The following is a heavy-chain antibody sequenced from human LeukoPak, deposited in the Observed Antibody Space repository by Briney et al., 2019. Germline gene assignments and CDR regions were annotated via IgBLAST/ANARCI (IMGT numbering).Heavy chain of an antibody. CDR1: GFTLSTYS. V-gene: IGHV3-21*01. CDR2: ISSSSLYI. Sequence: GGSLRLSCAASGFTLSTYSLNWVRQAPGKGLEWVSSISSSSLYIHYADSVKGRFTISRDNAKNSLFLQMNSLRAEDTAVYYCATEGEYCSSTTCYAGEYFQHWGQGTLVTVSS. CDR3: ATEGEYCSSTTCYAGEYFQH. D-gene: IGHD2-2*01. J-gene: IGHJ1*01.